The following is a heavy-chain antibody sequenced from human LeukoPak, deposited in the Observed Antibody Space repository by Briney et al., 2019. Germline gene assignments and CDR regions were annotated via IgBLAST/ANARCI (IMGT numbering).Heavy chain of an antibody. D-gene: IGHD2-2*01. Sequence: GGSLRLSCAASGFTVSSNYMSWVRQAPGKGLEWVSVIYSGGSTLYADSVKGRFTISRDNSNNTLYLQMNSLRAEDTAVYYCARDEGCSSTTCRYKWFDPWGQGTLVTVSS. V-gene: IGHV3-66*01. CDR2: IYSGGST. J-gene: IGHJ5*02. CDR3: ARDEGCSSTTCRYKWFDP. CDR1: GFTVSSNY.